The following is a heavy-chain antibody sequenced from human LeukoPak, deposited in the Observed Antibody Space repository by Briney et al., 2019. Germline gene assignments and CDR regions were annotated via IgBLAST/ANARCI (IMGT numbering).Heavy chain of an antibody. J-gene: IGHJ4*02. CDR2: ISSGGNYI. V-gene: IGHV3-21*04. Sequence: GGSLRLSCGVSGFTISGHTLHWVRQAPGKGLEWVSSISSGGNYIHYADSVKGRFTISRDNSKNTLYLQMNSLRAEDTAVYYCAKGAQWLESYWGQGTLVTVSS. D-gene: IGHD6-19*01. CDR1: GFTISGHT. CDR3: AKGAQWLESY.